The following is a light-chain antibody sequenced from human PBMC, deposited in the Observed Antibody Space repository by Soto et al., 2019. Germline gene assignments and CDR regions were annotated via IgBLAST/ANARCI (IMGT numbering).Light chain of an antibody. J-gene: IGKJ1*01. CDR1: QSVSMW. CDR2: AAS. V-gene: IGKV1-5*01. Sequence: DTQMTQSPSTLSASVGDIVSITCRSSQSVSMWLAWYQQKPGKTPRLLIYAASNLESGVPSRFSGSGSGTKFTLTINGLQPEDAANYYCQQYNTYITWTFGQGTKVDIK. CDR3: QQYNTYITWT.